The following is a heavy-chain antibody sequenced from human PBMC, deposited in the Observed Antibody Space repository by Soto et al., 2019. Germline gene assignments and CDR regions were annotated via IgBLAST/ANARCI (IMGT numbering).Heavy chain of an antibody. CDR3: ANIGLWYSSGPDDY. V-gene: IGHV1-69*13. J-gene: IGHJ4*02. CDR2: IIPIFGTA. Sequence: SVKVSCKASGYTFTSYGISWVRQAPGQGLEWMGGIIPIFGTANYAQKFQGRVTITADESTSTAYMELSSLRSEDTAVYYCANIGLWYSSGPDDYWGQGTLVTVSS. D-gene: IGHD6-19*01. CDR1: GYTFTSYG.